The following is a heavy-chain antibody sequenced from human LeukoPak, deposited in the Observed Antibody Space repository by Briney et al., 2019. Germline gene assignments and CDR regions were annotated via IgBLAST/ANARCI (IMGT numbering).Heavy chain of an antibody. CDR1: GYTFTSYY. CDR2: INPSGGST. CDR3: ASSPSPTGYSSGWYLMHSAGGVAPRWYFDL. D-gene: IGHD6-19*01. Sequence: GASVKVSCKASGYTFTSYYMHWVRQAPGQGLEWMGKINPSGGSTTYAQKFQGRVTMTRDTSTSTVYMELSSLRSEDTAVYYCASSPSPTGYSSGWYLMHSAGGVAPRWYFDLWGRGTLVTVSS. V-gene: IGHV1-46*01. J-gene: IGHJ2*01.